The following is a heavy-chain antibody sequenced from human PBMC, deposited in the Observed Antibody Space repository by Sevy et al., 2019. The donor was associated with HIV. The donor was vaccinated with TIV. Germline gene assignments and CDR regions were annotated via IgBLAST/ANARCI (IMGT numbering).Heavy chain of an antibody. CDR3: ARHKHYDFWSGYYYYFDY. V-gene: IGHV4-59*12. CDR2: IYYSGST. J-gene: IGHJ4*02. Sequence: SETLSLTCTVSGGSISSYYWSWIRQPPGKGLEWIGYIYYSGSTNYNPSLKSRVTISVDTSKNQFSLKLSSVTAADTAVYYCARHKHYDFWSGYYYYFDYWGQGTLVTVSS. CDR1: GGSISSYY. D-gene: IGHD3-3*01.